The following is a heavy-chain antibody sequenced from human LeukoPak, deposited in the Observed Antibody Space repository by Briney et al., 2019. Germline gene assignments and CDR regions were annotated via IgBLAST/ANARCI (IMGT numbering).Heavy chain of an antibody. V-gene: IGHV1-69*06. CDR3: VRSSAPLRDLGDSGGWFDA. CDR1: GGSIDNYA. J-gene: IGHJ5*02. CDR2: VIPASET. Sequence: SLKVSCKTSGGSIDNYAINWVRQAPGQGLEWMGGVIPASETKSSQRFQDRLSITADTSSNTVYMDLTSLKPDDTAVYYCVRSSAPLRDLGDSGGWFDAWGQGTLVTVSS. D-gene: IGHD4-23*01.